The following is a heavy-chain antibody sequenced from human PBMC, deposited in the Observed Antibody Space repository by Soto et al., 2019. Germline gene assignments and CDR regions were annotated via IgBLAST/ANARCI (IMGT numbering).Heavy chain of an antibody. CDR2: INPKSGGT. V-gene: IGHV1-2*04. Sequence: QVQLVQPGAEVKKPGASVKVSCKASGYSFTDYHIHWVRQAPGQGLEWLGRINPKSGGTSTAQKFQGWVTMTTDTSISTASMELTRLTSEDTAIYYCARGDSTDCSNGVCSFFYNHDMDVWGQGTTVTVSS. D-gene: IGHD2-8*01. CDR3: ARGDSTDCSNGVCSFFYNHDMDV. J-gene: IGHJ6*02. CDR1: GYSFTDYH.